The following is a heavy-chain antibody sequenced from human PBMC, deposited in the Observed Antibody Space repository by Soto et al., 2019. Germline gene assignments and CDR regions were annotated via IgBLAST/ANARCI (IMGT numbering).Heavy chain of an antibody. CDR3: TTHEEGAPWAGGFDS. J-gene: IGHJ5*01. D-gene: IGHD1-26*01. V-gene: IGHV3-23*01. CDR2: IRPGGDST. CDR1: GFRFRTRA. Sequence: GGSLRLSCAASGFRFRTRAMSWVRQAPGKGLEWVASIRPGGDSTYYADSVKGRSAVSRDNSNVTLYLQMDSLRVEDTAIYYCTTHEEGAPWAGGFDSWGQGTLVTAPQ.